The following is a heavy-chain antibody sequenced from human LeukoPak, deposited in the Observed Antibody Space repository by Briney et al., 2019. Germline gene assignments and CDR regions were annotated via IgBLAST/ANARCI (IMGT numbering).Heavy chain of an antibody. D-gene: IGHD6-19*01. CDR1: GGSISSSSYY. J-gene: IGHJ6*03. CDR3: ARVGRSSGWLYYYYYYMDV. V-gene: IGHV4-39*07. Sequence: PSETLSLTCTVSGGSISSSSYYWGWIRQPPGKGLEWIGSIYYSGSTYYNPSLKSRVTISVDTSKNQFSLKLSSVTAADTAVYYCARVGRSSGWLYYYYYYMDVWGKGTTVTVSS. CDR2: IYYSGST.